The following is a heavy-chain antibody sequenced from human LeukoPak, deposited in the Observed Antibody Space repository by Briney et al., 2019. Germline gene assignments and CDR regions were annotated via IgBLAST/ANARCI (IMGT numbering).Heavy chain of an antibody. Sequence: PGGSLRLSCAASGFTFSSYSMNWVRQAPGKGLEWVSSISSSSGYIYYADSLKGRFTISRDNAKNSRDLQMNSLRAEDTAVYYCARDRGGPAMAPVPRYFDLWGRGTLVTVSS. D-gene: IGHD5-18*01. CDR3: ARDRGGPAMAPVPRYFDL. CDR1: GFTFSSYS. CDR2: ISSSSGYI. V-gene: IGHV3-21*01. J-gene: IGHJ2*01.